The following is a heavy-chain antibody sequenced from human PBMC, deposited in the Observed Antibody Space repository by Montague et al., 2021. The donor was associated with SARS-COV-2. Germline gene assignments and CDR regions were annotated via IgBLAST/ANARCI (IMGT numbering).Heavy chain of an antibody. CDR2: ISDSGDAT. D-gene: IGHD3-3*01. CDR3: AKDQGNYEFWSGDRGAFDF. J-gene: IGHJ3*01. V-gene: IGHV3-23*01. Sequence: SLRLSCAASGFTFSTYAMSWVRQAPGKGLKWVSAISDSGDATYYADSXXGRFTISRDNSKNTLYIQMSRLRAGDTAVYYCAKDQGNYEFWSGDRGAFDFWGLGTMVTVSS. CDR1: GFTFSTYA.